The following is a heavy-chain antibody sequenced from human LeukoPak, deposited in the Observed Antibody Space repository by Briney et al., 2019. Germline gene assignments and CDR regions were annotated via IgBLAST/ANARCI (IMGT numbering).Heavy chain of an antibody. V-gene: IGHV3-33*06. J-gene: IGHJ4*02. CDR1: GFTFSSYG. CDR2: IWYDGSNK. CDR3: AKDSSSFELDY. D-gene: IGHD6-6*01. Sequence: GGSLRLSCAASGFTFSSYGMHWVRQAPGKGLEWVAVIWYDGSNKYYADSVKGRFTISRDNSKNTLYLQMNSLRAEDTAVYFCAKDSSSFELDYWGQGTLVTVSS.